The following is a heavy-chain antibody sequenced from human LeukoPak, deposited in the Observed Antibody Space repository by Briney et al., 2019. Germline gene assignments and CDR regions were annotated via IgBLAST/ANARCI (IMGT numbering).Heavy chain of an antibody. CDR2: IRHDGSSE. D-gene: IGHD3-3*01. CDR1: GFTFNSYA. Sequence: PGGSLRLSCLASGFTFNSYAMHRVRRAPGKGLEWVAFIRHDGSSEYYADSVKGRFIISRDRSGNTLSLQMKSLRPEDTAMYYCARHNTRFLERLPALGSWGQGTLVTVSS. J-gene: IGHJ5*02. V-gene: IGHV3-30*02. CDR3: ARHNTRFLERLPALGS.